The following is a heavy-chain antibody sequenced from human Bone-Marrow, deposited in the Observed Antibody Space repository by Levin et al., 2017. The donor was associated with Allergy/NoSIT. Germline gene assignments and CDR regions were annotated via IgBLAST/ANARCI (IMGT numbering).Heavy chain of an antibody. CDR1: GFTFGNAR. CDR3: TTANPMTYPTGWYRWYFDV. D-gene: IGHD6-13*01. J-gene: IGHJ2*01. Sequence: GESLKISCAASGFTFGNARMTWVRQAPGKGLEWVGRIESTPDGGTTEYAAPVKGRFTISRDDSQNTLYLQMNSLKIEDTAVYHCTTANPMTYPTGWYRWYFDVWGRGTLVTVSS. CDR2: IESTPDGGTT. V-gene: IGHV3-15*04.